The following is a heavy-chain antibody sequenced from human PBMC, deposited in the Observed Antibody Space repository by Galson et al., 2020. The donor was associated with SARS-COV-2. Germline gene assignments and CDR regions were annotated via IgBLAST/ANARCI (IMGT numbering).Heavy chain of an antibody. J-gene: IGHJ6*02. CDR2: ISSSSSYI. D-gene: IGHD3-10*01. CDR1: GFTFSSYS. V-gene: IGHV3-21*01. Sequence: GGSLRLSCAASGFTFSSYSMNWVRQAPGKGLEWVSSISSSSSYIYYADSVKGRFTISRENAKNSLYLQMNSLRAGDTAVYYCARGDTMVRGNYYYYGMDVWGQGTTVTVSS. CDR3: ARGDTMVRGNYYYYGMDV.